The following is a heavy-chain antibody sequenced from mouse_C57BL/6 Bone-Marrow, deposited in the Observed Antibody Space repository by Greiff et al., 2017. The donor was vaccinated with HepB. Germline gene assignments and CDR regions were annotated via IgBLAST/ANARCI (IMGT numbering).Heavy chain of an antibody. J-gene: IGHJ3*01. D-gene: IGHD1-1*01. Sequence: QVQLQQPGAELVMPGASVKLSCKASGYTFTSYWMHWVKQRPGQGLEWIGEIDPSDSYTNYNQKFKGKSTLTVDKSSSTAYMQLSSLTSEDSAVYYCARSHYGSSWGFAYWGQGTLVTVSA. CDR3: ARSHYGSSWGFAY. CDR1: GYTFTSYW. CDR2: IDPSDSYT. V-gene: IGHV1-69*01.